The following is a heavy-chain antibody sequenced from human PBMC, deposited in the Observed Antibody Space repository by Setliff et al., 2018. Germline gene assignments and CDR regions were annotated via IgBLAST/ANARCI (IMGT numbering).Heavy chain of an antibody. V-gene: IGHV3-30-3*01. CDR2: ISYDGSNK. CDR1: GFTFSSYA. Sequence: GSLRLSCAASGFTFSSYAMHWVRQAPGKGLEWVAVISYDGSNKYYADSVKGRFTISRDNSKNTLYLQMNSLRAEDTAVYYCARDRLVVVAASTLDYWGQGTLVTVSS. CDR3: ARDRLVVVAASTLDY. J-gene: IGHJ4*02. D-gene: IGHD2-15*01.